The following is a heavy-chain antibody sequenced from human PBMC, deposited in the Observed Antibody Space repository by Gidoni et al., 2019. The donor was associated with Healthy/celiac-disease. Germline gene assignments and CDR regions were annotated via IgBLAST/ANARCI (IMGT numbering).Heavy chain of an antibody. Sequence: EVQLVESGGGLVKPGGSLRLSCAASGFTFSNAWMSWCRQAPGKGLEWVGRIKSKTDGGTTDYAAPVKGRFTISRDDSKNTLYLQMNSLKTEDTAVYYCTTKYYYGSGSFPPDYYGMDVWGQGTTVTVSS. J-gene: IGHJ6*02. D-gene: IGHD3-10*01. V-gene: IGHV3-15*01. CDR1: GFTFSNAW. CDR2: IKSKTDGGTT. CDR3: TTKYYYGSGSFPPDYYGMDV.